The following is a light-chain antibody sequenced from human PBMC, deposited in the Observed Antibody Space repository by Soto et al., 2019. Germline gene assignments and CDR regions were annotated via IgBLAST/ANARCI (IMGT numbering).Light chain of an antibody. Sequence: IVLTQSPAILSLSPGERANLSCRASQSVSSFLAWYQQRPGQAPRLLIYDASNRATGIPAKFSGSGSGTDFTLTISTLEPEDFAVYYCQQRSNWPPTFGGGTKWIS. CDR1: QSVSSF. V-gene: IGKV3-11*01. J-gene: IGKJ4*01. CDR2: DAS. CDR3: QQRSNWPPT.